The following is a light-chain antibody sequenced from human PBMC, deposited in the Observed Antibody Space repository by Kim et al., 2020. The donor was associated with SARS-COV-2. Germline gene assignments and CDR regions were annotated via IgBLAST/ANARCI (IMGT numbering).Light chain of an antibody. CDR2: ETA. CDR1: QSVSSGY. CDR3: QQYGSLPLT. V-gene: IGKV3-20*01. Sequence: LSPGERATLPGRASQSVSSGYLAWYQQKPGQSPRLLIYETASRATGIPDRFSGSGSGTGFTLTISRLEPEDFAVYCCQQYGSLPLTFGGGTKVEI. J-gene: IGKJ4*01.